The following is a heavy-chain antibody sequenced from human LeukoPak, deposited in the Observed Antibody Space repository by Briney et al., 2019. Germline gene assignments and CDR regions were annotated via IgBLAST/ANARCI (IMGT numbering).Heavy chain of an antibody. CDR3: AGQDIVVVATTTRAFDI. J-gene: IGHJ3*02. V-gene: IGHV5-51*01. D-gene: IGHD2-15*01. CDR1: GYNFTSYW. CDR2: IYPGDSDT. Sequence: GESLQISCKGSGYNFTSYWIGWGRQVPGKGLEWLGIIYPGDSDTRDSTSFQGQVTISADKSITTAYLQWNNLKASDTAMYYCAGQDIVVVATTTRAFDIWGQGTMVTVSS.